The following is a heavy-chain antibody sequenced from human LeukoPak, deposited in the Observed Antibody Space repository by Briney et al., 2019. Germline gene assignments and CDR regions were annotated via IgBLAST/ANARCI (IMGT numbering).Heavy chain of an antibody. Sequence: GGSLRLSCAASGFTFSNAWMSWVRQAPGKGLEWVGRIKSKTDGGTTDYAAPVKGRFTISRDDSKNTLYLQMNSLKTEDTAVYYCTTDRGYCSGGSCYYGAFGYWGQGTLVTVSS. CDR1: GFTFSNAW. J-gene: IGHJ4*02. CDR2: IKSKTDGGTT. CDR3: TTDRGYCSGGSCYYGAFGY. V-gene: IGHV3-15*01. D-gene: IGHD2-15*01.